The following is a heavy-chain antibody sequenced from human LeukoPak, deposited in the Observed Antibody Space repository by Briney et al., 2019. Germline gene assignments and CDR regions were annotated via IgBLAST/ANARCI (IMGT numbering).Heavy chain of an antibody. CDR1: RFTLDDDA. J-gene: IGHJ3*02. Sequence: PGGSLRLSRVPSRFTLDDDAMHWVPPAPRKGVEWGSGIRRNSGGIGYAASVKGRFTISRDNSQNSLYLQMNSLRAEVTALYYCAKGFASTVVARNDAFDIWGQGKMVTVSS. CDR3: AKGFASTVVARNDAFDI. D-gene: IGHD2-15*01. V-gene: IGHV3-9*01. CDR2: IRRNSGGI.